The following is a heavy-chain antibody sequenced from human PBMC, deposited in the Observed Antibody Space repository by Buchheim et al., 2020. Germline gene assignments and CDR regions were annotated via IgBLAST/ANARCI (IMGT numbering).Heavy chain of an antibody. Sequence: QVQLVESGGGVVQPGRSLRLSCAASGFTFSSYGMHWVRQAPGKGLEWVAVISYDGSNKYYADYVKGRFTISRDNSKNTLYLQMNSLRAEDTAVYYCAKGGSGFWSGYPQDTYYYYYGMDVWGQGTT. CDR3: AKGGSGFWSGYPQDTYYYYYGMDV. V-gene: IGHV3-30*18. CDR1: GFTFSSYG. J-gene: IGHJ6*02. D-gene: IGHD3-3*01. CDR2: ISYDGSNK.